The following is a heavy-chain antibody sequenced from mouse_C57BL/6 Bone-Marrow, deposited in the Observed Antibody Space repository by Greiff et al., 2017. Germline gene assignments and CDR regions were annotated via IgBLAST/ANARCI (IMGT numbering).Heavy chain of an antibody. V-gene: IGHV1-81*01. CDR2: IYPRSGNT. Sequence: VQLQQPGAELARPGASVKLSCKASGYTFTSYGISWVKQRTGQGLEWIGAIYPRSGNTYYNEKFKGKATLTADKSSSTAYMELRSLTSEDSAVYFCAILLWLRPEDFDYWGQGTTLTVSS. CDR3: AILLWLRPEDFDY. J-gene: IGHJ2*01. CDR1: GYTFTSYG. D-gene: IGHD2-2*01.